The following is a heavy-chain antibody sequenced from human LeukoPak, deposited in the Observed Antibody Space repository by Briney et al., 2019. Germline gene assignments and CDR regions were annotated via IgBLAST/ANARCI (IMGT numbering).Heavy chain of an antibody. CDR3: AELGITMIGGV. D-gene: IGHD3-10*02. Sequence: GGSLRLSCADSGLTFSRYSMNWVRQAPGKGLEWVSYTHSGGSPIQYADSVKGRFTISRDNAKNSLYLQMNSLRAEDTAVYYCAELGITMIGGVWGKGTTVTISS. CDR1: GLTFSRYS. J-gene: IGHJ6*04. V-gene: IGHV3-48*04. CDR2: THSGGSPI.